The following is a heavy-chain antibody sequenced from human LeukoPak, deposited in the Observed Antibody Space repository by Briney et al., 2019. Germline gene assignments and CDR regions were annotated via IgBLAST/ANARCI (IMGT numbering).Heavy chain of an antibody. D-gene: IGHD3-10*01. CDR1: GYTFTGYY. CDR2: INPNSGGT. J-gene: IGHJ3*02. CDR3: ARNICFGEPVDVFDI. V-gene: IGHV1-2*02. Sequence: ASVKVSCKASGYTFTGYYMHWVRQAPGQGLEWMGWINPNSGGTNYAQKFQGRVTMTRDKSIRTAYMELSRLTSDDTAVYYCARNICFGEPVDVFDIWAKGTMVTVFS.